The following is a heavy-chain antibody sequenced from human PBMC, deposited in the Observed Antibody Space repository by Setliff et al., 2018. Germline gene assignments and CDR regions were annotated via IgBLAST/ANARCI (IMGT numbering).Heavy chain of an antibody. CDR3: AKEHVVISFVNNVHHHYGMDV. J-gene: IGHJ6*02. D-gene: IGHD2-21*01. CDR2: IYKGGST. Sequence: PSETLSLTCAVSANTLSTSYYWGWVRQPPGKGLEWIGDIYKGGSTYYNPSLRSRVPMSLDTSKRQVSLNLNSVTAADTGVYYCAKEHVVISFVNNVHHHYGMDVWGQGTTVTV. CDR1: ANTLSTSYY. V-gene: IGHV4-28*03.